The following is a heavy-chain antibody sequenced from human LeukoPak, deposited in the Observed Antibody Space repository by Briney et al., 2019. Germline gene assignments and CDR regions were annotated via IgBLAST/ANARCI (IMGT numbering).Heavy chain of an antibody. CDR1: GGSMSSYY. V-gene: IGHV4-59*08. D-gene: IGHD3-22*01. Sequence: SETLSLTCTVSGGSMSSYYWSWIRQSPGKGLEWIGYIYYSGSTNYNPSLKSRVTISVDTSKNQFSLKLSSVTAADTAVYFCARGPYSYDSSGAFDIWGQGTMVTVSS. J-gene: IGHJ3*02. CDR2: IYYSGST. CDR3: ARGPYSYDSSGAFDI.